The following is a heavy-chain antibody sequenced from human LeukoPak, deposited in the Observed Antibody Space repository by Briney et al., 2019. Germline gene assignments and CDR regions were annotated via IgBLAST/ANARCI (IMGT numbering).Heavy chain of an antibody. J-gene: IGHJ4*02. CDR2: MNPNSGNT. Sequence: ASVKVSCKASGYTFTGYYMHWVRQAPGQGLEWMGWMNPNSGNTGYAQKFQGRVTMTRNTSISTAYMELSSLRSEDTAVYYCARGLSRTYWGQGTLVTVSS. CDR3: ARGLSRTY. V-gene: IGHV1-8*02. CDR1: GYTFTGYY. D-gene: IGHD2-8*01.